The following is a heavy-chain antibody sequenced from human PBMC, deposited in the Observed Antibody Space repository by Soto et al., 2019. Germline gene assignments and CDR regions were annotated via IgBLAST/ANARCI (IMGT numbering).Heavy chain of an antibody. CDR3: ARGTS. CDR1: GFTFSSYW. D-gene: IGHD1-1*01. Sequence: EVQVVESGGGLVQPGGSLRLSCVVSGFTFSSYWMHWVRQAPGKGLVCVSWINGDGSRTENADSVKGRFTRDNAKNMLYLQMNSLRDEDTAVYYCARGTSRGQGTLGTVSS. J-gene: IGHJ4*02. V-gene: IGHV3-74*01. CDR2: INGDGSRT.